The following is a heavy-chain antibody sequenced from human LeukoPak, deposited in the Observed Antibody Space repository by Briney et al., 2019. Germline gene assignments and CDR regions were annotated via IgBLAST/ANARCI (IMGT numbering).Heavy chain of an antibody. CDR1: GFTFSSYA. Sequence: GRSLRLSCAASGFTFSSYAMHWVRQAPGKGLEWVAVISYDGSNKYYADSVKCRFTISRDNSKNTLYLQMNSLRAEDTAVYYCARDTDYNGNYFDYWGQGTLVTVSS. CDR2: ISYDGSNK. V-gene: IGHV3-30*04. J-gene: IGHJ4*02. CDR3: ARDTDYNGNYFDY. D-gene: IGHD4-11*01.